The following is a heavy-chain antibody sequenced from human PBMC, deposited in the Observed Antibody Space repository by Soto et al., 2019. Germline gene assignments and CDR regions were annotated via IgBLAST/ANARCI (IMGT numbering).Heavy chain of an antibody. D-gene: IGHD3-22*01. Sequence: EVQLVESGGGLVQPGRSLRLSCAASGFTFDDYAMHWVRQAPGKGLEWVSGISWNSGSIGYADSVKGRFTISRDNANNPLYLQMNRLRAEDKALYYCAKDSEYYDSSVYPIYYFDYWGQGTLVTVSS. J-gene: IGHJ4*02. CDR1: GFTFDDYA. CDR3: AKDSEYYDSSVYPIYYFDY. V-gene: IGHV3-9*01. CDR2: ISWNSGSI.